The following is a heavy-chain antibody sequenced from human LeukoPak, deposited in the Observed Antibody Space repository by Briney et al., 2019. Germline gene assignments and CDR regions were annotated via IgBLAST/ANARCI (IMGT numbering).Heavy chain of an antibody. V-gene: IGHV3-23*01. Sequence: GGSLRLSCAAPGFTFSSYAMSWVRQAPGKGLEWVSAISDSGGSTYYADSVKGRFTISRDNSKNTLYLQMNSLRAEDTAVYYCAKDPRKLATMADYFEYWGRGTLVTVSS. J-gene: IGHJ4*02. CDR3: AKDPRKLATMADYFEY. CDR1: GFTFSSYA. CDR2: ISDSGGST. D-gene: IGHD3-10*01.